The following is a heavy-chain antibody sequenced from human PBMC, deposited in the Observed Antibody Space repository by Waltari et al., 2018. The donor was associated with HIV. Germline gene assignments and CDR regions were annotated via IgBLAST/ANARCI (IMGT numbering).Heavy chain of an antibody. CDR3: DV. Sequence: QVHLQESGPGLVKASTTLSLTCTVSNASVNSDTYYWTWVRQAPGQGLEWLGYVYHSGTTNCNPSLKNRLTISIDTTRNFFSLTLTSVTAADAAVYFFDVWGQGILVTV. J-gene: IGHJ1*01. V-gene: IGHV4-61*03. CDR1: NASVNSDTYY. CDR2: VYHSGTT.